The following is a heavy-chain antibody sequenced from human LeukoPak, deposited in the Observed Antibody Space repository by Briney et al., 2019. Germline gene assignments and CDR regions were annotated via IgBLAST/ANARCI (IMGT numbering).Heavy chain of an antibody. CDR3: ARRRHNFDFYNV. D-gene: IGHD3/OR15-3a*01. J-gene: IGHJ3*01. Sequence: PSETLSLTCTVSGDSIISNIYWWDWVRLPPGKGLEWIGATFYTGRTFYNPSLKSRVTISVDTSKNQFSLDLNSATAADTADYYCARRRHNFDFYNVWGQRTRVLVSS. CDR1: GDSIISNIYW. V-gene: IGHV4-39*01. CDR2: TFYTGRT.